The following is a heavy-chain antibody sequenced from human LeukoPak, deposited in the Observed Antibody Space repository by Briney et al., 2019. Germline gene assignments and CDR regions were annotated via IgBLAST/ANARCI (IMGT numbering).Heavy chain of an antibody. CDR1: GGSISLNY. V-gene: IGHV4-4*07. Sequence: SETLSLTCTVSGGSISLNYWNWIRQPAGKGLEWIGRIFTSGIANYNPSLKSRVTMSVDTSKNQFSLNLSSVTAADTAVYYCARESSGTYYNPLGYMDVWGKGSTETVSS. CDR2: IFTSGIA. D-gene: IGHD3-10*01. CDR3: ARESSGTYYNPLGYMDV. J-gene: IGHJ6*03.